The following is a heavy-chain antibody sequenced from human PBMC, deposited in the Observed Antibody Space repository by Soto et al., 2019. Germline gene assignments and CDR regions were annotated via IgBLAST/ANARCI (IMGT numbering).Heavy chain of an antibody. CDR3: ARDVRGSYSF. Sequence: QVQLVESGGGVVQPGRSLRLSCAASGFTFSSYAMHWVRQAPGKGLEWVAVISYDGSNKYYADSVKGRFTISRDNSKNTLYLQMNSLRAEDTAVYYCARDVRGSYSFWGQGTLVTVSS. J-gene: IGHJ4*02. V-gene: IGHV3-30-3*01. CDR2: ISYDGSNK. D-gene: IGHD1-26*01. CDR1: GFTFSSYA.